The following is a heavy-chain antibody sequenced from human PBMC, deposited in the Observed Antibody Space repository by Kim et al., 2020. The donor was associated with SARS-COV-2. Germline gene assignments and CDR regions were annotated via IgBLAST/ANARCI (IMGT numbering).Heavy chain of an antibody. CDR3: ARFEGYGMDV. Sequence: SYIYYADSAKGRFTISTDNAKSSLFLQMNSLRVEDTGVYYCARFEGYGMDVWGQGTTVTVSS. CDR2: SYI. V-gene: IGHV3-21*01. J-gene: IGHJ6*02. D-gene: IGHD3-9*01.